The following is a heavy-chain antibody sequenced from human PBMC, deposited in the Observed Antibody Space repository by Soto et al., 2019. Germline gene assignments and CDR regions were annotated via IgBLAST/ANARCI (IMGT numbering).Heavy chain of an antibody. J-gene: IGHJ6*03. CDR2: IFSNDEK. CDR1: GFSLSNGKVG. Sequence: HVTLKESGPVLVKPTETLTLTCTVSGFSLSNGKVGVSWIRQPPGKALEWLAHIFSNDEKSYRTSLKSRLTICEDTSKSQVVLTMTNVDPVDTATYYCARILFGRSVAGGYFYTDVWGKGTTVTVSS. D-gene: IGHD6-19*01. V-gene: IGHV2-26*01. CDR3: ARILFGRSVAGGYFYTDV.